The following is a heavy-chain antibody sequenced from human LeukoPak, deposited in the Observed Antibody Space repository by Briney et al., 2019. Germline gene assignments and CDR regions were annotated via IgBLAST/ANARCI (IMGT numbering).Heavy chain of an antibody. CDR3: ARDVGGGGLAFDI. J-gene: IGHJ3*02. Sequence: GGSLRLSCAASGFSVSSNYMSWVRQAPGKGLEWVSVIYRGGAAYYKDSVKGRFTISRDNSKSTLYLQMNSLRADDTAVYYCARDVGGGGLAFDIWGQGTMVTVSS. V-gene: IGHV3-53*01. CDR2: IYRGGAA. D-gene: IGHD3-16*01. CDR1: GFSVSSNY.